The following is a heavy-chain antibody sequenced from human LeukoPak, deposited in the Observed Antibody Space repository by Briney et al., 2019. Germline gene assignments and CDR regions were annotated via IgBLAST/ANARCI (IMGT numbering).Heavy chain of an antibody. CDR3: ARTRYDSSGYYFDY. CDR2: IWYDGSNK. V-gene: IGHV3-33*08. J-gene: IGHJ4*02. D-gene: IGHD3-22*01. CDR1: GFTFGTYG. Sequence: GGSLRLSCAASGFTFGTYGMHWVRQAPGKGLEWVAVIWYDGSNKYYADSVKGRFTISRDNSKNTLYLQMNSLRAEDTAVYYCARTRYDSSGYYFDYWGQGTLVTVSS.